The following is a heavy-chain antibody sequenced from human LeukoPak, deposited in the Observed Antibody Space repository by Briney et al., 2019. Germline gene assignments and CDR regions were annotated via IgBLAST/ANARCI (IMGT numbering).Heavy chain of an antibody. J-gene: IGHJ4*02. V-gene: IGHV1-69*04. Sequence: SVKVSCKASGGTFSSYAISWVRQAPGQGLEGMGRIIPILGIANYAQKFQGRVTITADKSTSTAYMELSSLRSEDTAVYYCARGIWYGEYGDYWGQGTLVTVSS. CDR2: IIPILGIA. CDR1: GGTFSSYA. D-gene: IGHD4-17*01. CDR3: ARGIWYGEYGDY.